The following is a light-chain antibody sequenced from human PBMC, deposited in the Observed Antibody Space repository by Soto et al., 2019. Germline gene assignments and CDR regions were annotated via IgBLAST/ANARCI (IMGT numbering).Light chain of an antibody. CDR3: QQRNVWPPIT. CDR2: DST. J-gene: IGKJ5*01. CDR1: QSIHTS. V-gene: IGKV3-11*01. Sequence: VSTQSPATLSLSPGERSTLSCSSSQSIHTSLAWYQQKSGKPPRLVIYDSTLRANGVPDRFGGSRSGTEFTLTINSLEPEDFAVYYCQQRNVWPPITFGQGTRLEVK.